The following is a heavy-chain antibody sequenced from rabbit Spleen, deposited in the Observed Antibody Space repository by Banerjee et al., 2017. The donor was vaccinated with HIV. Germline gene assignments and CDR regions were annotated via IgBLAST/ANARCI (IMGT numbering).Heavy chain of an antibody. CDR3: ARETINIGVGSDL. CDR2: IYSGSTGSI. Sequence: QSLEESGGGLVKPGASLTLPCKASGTDFSSSYYMCWVRQAPGKGLEWIACIYSGSTGSIYYASWARGRFTISKTSSTTVTLQMTSLIAADTATYFCARETINIGVGSDLWGQGTLVTVS. V-gene: IGHV1S40*01. D-gene: IGHD2-1*01. CDR1: GTDFSSSYY. J-gene: IGHJ3*01.